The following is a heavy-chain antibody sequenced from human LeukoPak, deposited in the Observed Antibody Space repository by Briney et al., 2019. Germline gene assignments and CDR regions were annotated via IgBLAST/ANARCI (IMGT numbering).Heavy chain of an antibody. CDR3: AKALRGKSGSPYDAFDI. Sequence: GGSLRLSCAASGFTVSSNYMSWVRQAPGKGLEWVSVIYSGGSTYYADSVKGRFTISRDNSKNSLYLQMNSLRAEDMALYYCAKALRGKSGSPYDAFDIWGQGTMVTVSS. CDR2: IYSGGST. CDR1: GFTVSSNY. V-gene: IGHV3-53*05. D-gene: IGHD1-26*01. J-gene: IGHJ3*02.